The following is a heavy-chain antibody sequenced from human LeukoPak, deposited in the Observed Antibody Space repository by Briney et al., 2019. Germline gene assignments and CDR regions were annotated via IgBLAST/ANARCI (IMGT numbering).Heavy chain of an antibody. CDR3: ARERGYSGYDYFIDSPSDY. Sequence: GGSLRLSCAASGFTFSSYEMNWVRQAPGKGLEWVSYISSSGSTIYNADSVKGRFTIYRDHDKNPLYLQMNSLRAEDTAVYYCARERGYSGYDYFIDSPSDYWGQGTLVTVSS. D-gene: IGHD5-12*01. J-gene: IGHJ4*02. CDR1: GFTFSSYE. V-gene: IGHV3-48*03. CDR2: ISSSGSTI.